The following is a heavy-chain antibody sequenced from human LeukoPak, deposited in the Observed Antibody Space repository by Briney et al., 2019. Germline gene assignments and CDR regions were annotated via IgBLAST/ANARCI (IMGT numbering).Heavy chain of an antibody. J-gene: IGHJ3*02. CDR3: ARGRGGYSVRGAFDI. CDR2: INHSGST. Sequence: SETLSLTCAVYGGSFSGYYWSWIRQPPGKGLEWIGEINHSGSTNYNPSLKSRVTISVDTSKNQFSLKLSSVTAADTAVYYCARGRGGYSVRGAFDIWGQGTMVTVSP. V-gene: IGHV4-34*01. CDR1: GGSFSGYY. D-gene: IGHD2-15*01.